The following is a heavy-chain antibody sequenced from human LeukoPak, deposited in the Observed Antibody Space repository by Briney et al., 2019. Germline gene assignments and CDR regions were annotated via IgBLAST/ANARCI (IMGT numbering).Heavy chain of an antibody. CDR1: GFTFSSYA. V-gene: IGHV3-30-3*01. J-gene: IGHJ3*02. Sequence: PGGSLRLSCAASGFTFSSYAMHWVRQAPGKGLEWVAVISYDGSNKYYADSVKGRFTISRDNSKDTLYLQMNSLRAEDTAVYYCARELAPLGAFDIWGQGTMVTVSS. D-gene: IGHD7-27*01. CDR3: ARELAPLGAFDI. CDR2: ISYDGSNK.